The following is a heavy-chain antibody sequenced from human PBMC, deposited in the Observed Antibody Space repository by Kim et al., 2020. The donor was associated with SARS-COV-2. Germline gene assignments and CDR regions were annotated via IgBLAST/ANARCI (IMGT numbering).Heavy chain of an antibody. CDR2: ISSSSSYI. CDR1: GFTFSSYS. J-gene: IGHJ3*02. CDR3: ARDRGGYYDSSGYYPDAFDI. D-gene: IGHD3-22*01. Sequence: GGSLRLSCAASGFTFSSYSMNWVRQAPGKGLEWVSSISSSSSYIYYADSVKGRFTISRDNAKNSLYLQMNSLRAEDTAVYYCARDRGGYYDSSGYYPDAFDIWGQGTMVTVSS. V-gene: IGHV3-21*01.